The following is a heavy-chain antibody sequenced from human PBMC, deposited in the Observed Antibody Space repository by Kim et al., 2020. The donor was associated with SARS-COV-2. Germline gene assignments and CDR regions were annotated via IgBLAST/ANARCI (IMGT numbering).Heavy chain of an antibody. Sequence: GGSLRLSCAASGFTFSSYAMHWVRQAPGKGLEWVAVISYDGSNKYYADSVKGRFTISRDNSKNTLYLQMNSLRAEDTAVYYCARDTLYYDSSGYYSFYFDYWGQGTLVTVSS. CDR3: ARDTLYYDSSGYYSFYFDY. CDR2: ISYDGSNK. J-gene: IGHJ4*02. CDR1: GFTFSSYA. V-gene: IGHV3-30*04. D-gene: IGHD3-22*01.